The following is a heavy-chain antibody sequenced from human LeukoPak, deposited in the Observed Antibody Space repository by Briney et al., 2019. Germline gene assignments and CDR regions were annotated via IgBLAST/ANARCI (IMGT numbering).Heavy chain of an antibody. CDR3: ARAYYGSGSRLRY. CDR1: GFTFSSYA. CDR2: ISYDGSNK. Sequence: GGSLRLSCAASGFTFSSYAMHWFRQAPGKGLEWVAVISYDGSNKYYADSVKGRFTISRDNSKNTLYLQMNSLRAEDTAVYYCARAYYGSGSRLRYWGQGTLVTVSS. J-gene: IGHJ4*02. D-gene: IGHD3-10*01. V-gene: IGHV3-30-3*01.